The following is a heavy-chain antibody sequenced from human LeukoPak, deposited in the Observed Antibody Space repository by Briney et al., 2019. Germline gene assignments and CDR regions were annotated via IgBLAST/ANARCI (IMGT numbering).Heavy chain of an antibody. Sequence: GGSLRLSCAASGFTFSSYAMHWVRQAPGKGLEYVSAISSNGGSTYFANSVKGRFTISRDNSKNTLYLQMGSLRAEDMAVYYCARVDVVTVGKNAFDIWGQGTMVTVSS. CDR3: ARVDVVTVGKNAFDI. CDR2: ISSNGGST. J-gene: IGHJ3*02. V-gene: IGHV3-64*01. CDR1: GFTFSSYA. D-gene: IGHD4-23*01.